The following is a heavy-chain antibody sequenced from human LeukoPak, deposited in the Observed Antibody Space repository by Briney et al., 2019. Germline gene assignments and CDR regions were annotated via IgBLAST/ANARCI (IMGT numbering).Heavy chain of an antibody. CDR1: GFTFSTYG. D-gene: IGHD1/OR15-1a*01. CDR2: IWYDGSNK. CDR3: RTWNTNHFDY. J-gene: IGHJ4*02. V-gene: IGHV3-33*01. Sequence: GRSLRLSCAASGFTFSTYGMHWVRQAPGKGLEWVTVIWYDGSNKYYADSVKGRFTISRDNSKNTLYLQMNSLRAEDTAVYYCRTWNTNHFDYWGQGTLVTVSS.